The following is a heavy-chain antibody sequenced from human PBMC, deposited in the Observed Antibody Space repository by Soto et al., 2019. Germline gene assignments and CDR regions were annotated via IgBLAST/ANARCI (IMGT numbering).Heavy chain of an antibody. CDR1: GGTFSSYA. CDR3: ARDQRDGYNKYYYYGMDV. CDR2: IIPIFGTA. V-gene: IGHV1-69*12. Sequence: QVQLVQSGAEVKKPGSSVKVSCKASGGTFSSYAISWVRQAPGQGLEWMGGIIPIFGTANYAQKFQGRVTNTADESTSTAYMELSSLRSEDTAVYYCARDQRDGYNKYYYYGMDVWGQGTTVTVYS. J-gene: IGHJ6*02. D-gene: IGHD5-12*01.